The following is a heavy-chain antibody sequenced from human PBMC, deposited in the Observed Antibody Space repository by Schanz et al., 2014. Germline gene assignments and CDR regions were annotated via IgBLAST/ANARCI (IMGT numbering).Heavy chain of an antibody. CDR2: ITGGSTTYT. D-gene: IGHD2-8*02. CDR3: ARDSRYCTGVDCKGDAFDL. Sequence: EVQLMESGGGLVQPGGSLRLSCAASGFTFSTYWMSWVRQAPGKGLEWVSCITGGSTTYTYYADSVRGRFTISRDNAKNSLYLQLNSLTAEDTAVYHCARDSRYCTGVDCKGDAFDLWGQGTLVTVSS. J-gene: IGHJ3*01. CDR1: GFTFSTYW. V-gene: IGHV3-21*02.